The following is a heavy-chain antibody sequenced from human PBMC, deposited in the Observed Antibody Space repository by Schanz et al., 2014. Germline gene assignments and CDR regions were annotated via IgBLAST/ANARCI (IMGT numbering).Heavy chain of an antibody. CDR2: ISRDGTTT. J-gene: IGHJ3*02. CDR1: GFIFNDYY. Sequence: QVQLVESGGGVVQPGRSLRLSCAASGFIFNDYYMNWIRQAPGKGMEWLSYISRDGTTTYDADSVKGRFTISRDNAKNSLYLEMTSLRGEDTAVYYCARENLNWEAFDIWGQGTVVTVSS. D-gene: IGHD7-27*01. CDR3: ARENLNWEAFDI. V-gene: IGHV3-11*01.